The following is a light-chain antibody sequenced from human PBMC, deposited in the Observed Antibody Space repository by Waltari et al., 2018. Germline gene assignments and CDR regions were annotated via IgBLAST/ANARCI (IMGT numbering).Light chain of an antibody. Sequence: DIQMNQFPSTLSASLGARVTITRRASQSTSYYLAWYQHKPGKAPTLLISKASILESGVPSRFSGTGAGTEFTLTISSLQPDDLATYFCQQYSSYSTFGQGTKLEIK. CDR1: QSTSYY. V-gene: IGKV1-5*03. J-gene: IGKJ2*01. CDR2: KAS. CDR3: QQYSSYST.